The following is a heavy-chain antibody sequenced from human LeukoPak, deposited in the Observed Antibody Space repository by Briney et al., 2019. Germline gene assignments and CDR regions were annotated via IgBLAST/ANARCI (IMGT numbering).Heavy chain of an antibody. CDR2: IYPGDSDT. J-gene: IGHJ4*02. CDR3: ARQGRGEGAEGIDY. CDR1: GYSFTSYW. Sequence: GESLKISCKGSGYSFTSYWIGWVRQMPGKGLEWMGIIYPGDSDTRYSPSFQGQVTISADKSISTACLQSCSLKASHTATYHCARQGRGEGAEGIDYWGQGTLVTVSS. D-gene: IGHD1-26*01. V-gene: IGHV5-51*01.